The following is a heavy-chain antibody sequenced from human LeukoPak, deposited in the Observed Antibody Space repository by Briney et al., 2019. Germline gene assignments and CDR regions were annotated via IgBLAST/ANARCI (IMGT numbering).Heavy chain of an antibody. J-gene: IGHJ4*02. Sequence: GGSLRLSCAASGFTFSSYGMHWVRQAPGKGLEWVAFIRYDGSNKYYADSVKGRFTISRDNSKNTLYLQMNSLRAEDTAVYYCAKKSYYYFDYWGQGTLITVSS. CDR3: AKKSYYYFDY. D-gene: IGHD1-26*01. V-gene: IGHV3-30*02. CDR1: GFTFSSYG. CDR2: IRYDGSNK.